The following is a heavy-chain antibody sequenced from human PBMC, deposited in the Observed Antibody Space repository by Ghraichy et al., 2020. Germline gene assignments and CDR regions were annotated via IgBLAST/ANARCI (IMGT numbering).Heavy chain of an antibody. CDR2: ISGSGGST. Sequence: GGSLRLSCAASGFTFSSYAMSWVRQAPGKGLEWVSGISGSGGSTYYADSVKGRFTISRDNSKNTLYLQMNSLRAEDTAAYYCAKDSTVTPGYYFDNWGQGILVTVSS. D-gene: IGHD4-17*01. CDR1: GFTFSSYA. J-gene: IGHJ4*02. V-gene: IGHV3-23*01. CDR3: AKDSTVTPGYYFDN.